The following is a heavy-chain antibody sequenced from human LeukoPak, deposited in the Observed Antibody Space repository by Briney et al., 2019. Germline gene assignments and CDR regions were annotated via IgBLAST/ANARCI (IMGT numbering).Heavy chain of an antibody. CDR2: ISPTGSTT. J-gene: IGHJ6*02. CDR1: GFSFSGHW. D-gene: IGHD6-19*01. CDR3: ARGAGSSGWLLNYYYYYGMDV. Sequence: QTGGSLRLSCTASGFSFSGHWMHWARQLPGKGLVWVSRISPTGSTTSYADSVKGRFTISRDNSKNTLYLQMNSPRAEDTAVYYCARGAGSSGWLLNYYYYYGMDVWGQGTTVTVSS. V-gene: IGHV3-74*01.